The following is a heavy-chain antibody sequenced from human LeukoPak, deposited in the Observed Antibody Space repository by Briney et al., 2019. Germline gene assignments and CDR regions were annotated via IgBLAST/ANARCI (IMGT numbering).Heavy chain of an antibody. D-gene: IGHD3-10*01. CDR3: AQEGHGSGSYYLPY. V-gene: IGHV3-23*01. Sequence: GGSLRLSCSASGFTFSRYAMSWVRQSPGKGLDWVSAISVTGGSTFYADSVKGRFTVSRDNSRNTLFLQMNRLRADDTAVYYCAQEGHGSGSYYLPYWGQGTLVTVSS. CDR2: ISVTGGST. J-gene: IGHJ4*02. CDR1: GFTFSRYA.